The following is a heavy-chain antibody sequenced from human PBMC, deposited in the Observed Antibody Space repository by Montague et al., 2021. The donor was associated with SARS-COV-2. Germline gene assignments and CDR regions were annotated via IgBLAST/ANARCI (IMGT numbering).Heavy chain of an antibody. CDR3: ASEQWFNQYYYGMDV. J-gene: IGHJ6*02. CDR2: VYSSGNT. CDR1: GDSISRYY. V-gene: IGHV4-4*07. D-gene: IGHD3-10*01. Sequence: SETLSLTCSVSGDSISRYYWSWVRQSAGKGLEWIGRVYSSGNTDSNPSLKSRVIMSRDTSTNQVSLKVTSVTAADTAVYYCASEQWFNQYYYGMDVWGQGTTVAVSS.